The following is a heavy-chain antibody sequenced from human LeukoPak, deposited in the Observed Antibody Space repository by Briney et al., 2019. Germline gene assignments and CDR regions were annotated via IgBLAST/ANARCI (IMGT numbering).Heavy chain of an antibody. CDR1: GGTFSSYA. J-gene: IGHJ4*02. CDR3: ARGATPLDTAMAGVYFDY. D-gene: IGHD5-18*01. V-gene: IGHV1-69*04. Sequence: SVKVSCKASGGTFSSYAISWVRQAPGQGLEWMGRIIPILGIANYAQKFQGRVTITADKSTSTAYMELSSLRSEDTAVYYCARGATPLDTAMAGVYFDYWGQGTLVTVSS. CDR2: IIPILGIA.